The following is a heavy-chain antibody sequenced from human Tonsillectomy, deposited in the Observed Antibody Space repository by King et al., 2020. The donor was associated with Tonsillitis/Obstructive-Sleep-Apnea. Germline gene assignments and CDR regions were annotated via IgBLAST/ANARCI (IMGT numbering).Heavy chain of an antibody. CDR3: TREACGSTSCYFGYGMDV. D-gene: IGHD2-2*01. Sequence: VQLVESGGGLVQPGRSLRLSCTATGFTFGDYAMSWVRQAPGKGLEWVGFIRSKDYGGTTEIAASVKGRFTISRDDSKSIAYLKMNSLKTEDTAVYYCTREACGSTSCYFGYGMDVWGQGTTVTVSS. CDR1: GFTFGDYA. V-gene: IGHV3-49*04. J-gene: IGHJ6*02. CDR2: IRSKDYGGTT.